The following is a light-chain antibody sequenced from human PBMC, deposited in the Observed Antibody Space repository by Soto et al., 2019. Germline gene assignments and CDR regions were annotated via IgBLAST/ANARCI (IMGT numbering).Light chain of an antibody. CDR3: QQRRNWYT. CDR2: DAS. CDR1: QNVSNY. Sequence: EIVLTQSPATLSLSPGERATLSCRASQNVSNYLGWYQQKPGQAPRLLIYDASNRATGIPARFSGSGSGTDFTPTISSLEPEDFAVYYCQQRRNWYTFGQGTKLEIK. J-gene: IGKJ2*01. V-gene: IGKV3-11*01.